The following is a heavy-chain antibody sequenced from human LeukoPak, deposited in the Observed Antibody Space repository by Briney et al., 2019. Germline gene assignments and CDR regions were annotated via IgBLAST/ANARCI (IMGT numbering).Heavy chain of an antibody. Sequence: SETLSLTCTASGGSISSSSYYWGWIRQPPGKGLEWIGSIYYSGSTYYNPSLKSRVTISVDTSKNQFSLKLSSVTAADTAVYYCARVRKVTAIPAFGTFDYWGQGTLVTVSS. V-gene: IGHV4-39*01. D-gene: IGHD2-21*02. J-gene: IGHJ4*02. CDR1: GGSISSSSYY. CDR3: ARVRKVTAIPAFGTFDY. CDR2: IYYSGST.